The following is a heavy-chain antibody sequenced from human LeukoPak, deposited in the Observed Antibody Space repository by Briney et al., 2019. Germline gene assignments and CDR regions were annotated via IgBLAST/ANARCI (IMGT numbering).Heavy chain of an antibody. CDR3: AKVVVVAAEQYFFEH. CDR2: ISESGGRT. J-gene: IGHJ4*02. V-gene: IGHV3-23*01. Sequence: GGSLRLSCAASGFTFSSYVMNWVRQAPGKGLEWVSGISESGGRTHYADTVKGRFTISRDNSKNTLDLQMNSLGAEDTAVYYCAKVVVVAAEQYFFEHWGQGTLVTVSS. CDR1: GFTFSSYV. D-gene: IGHD2-15*01.